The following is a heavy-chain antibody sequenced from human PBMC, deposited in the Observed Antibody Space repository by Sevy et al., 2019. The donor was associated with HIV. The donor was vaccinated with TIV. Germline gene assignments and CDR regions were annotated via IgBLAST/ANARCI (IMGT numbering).Heavy chain of an antibody. Sequence: ASVKVSCKASGGTFSSYAISWVRQAPGQGLEWMGGIIPIFGTANYAQKFQGRVTITADESTSTAYMELSSLRSEDTAVYYCASYVSDNAFDIWGQGTMVTVSS. CDR1: GGTFSSYA. CDR2: IIPIFGTA. V-gene: IGHV1-69*13. D-gene: IGHD3-16*01. CDR3: ASYVSDNAFDI. J-gene: IGHJ3*02.